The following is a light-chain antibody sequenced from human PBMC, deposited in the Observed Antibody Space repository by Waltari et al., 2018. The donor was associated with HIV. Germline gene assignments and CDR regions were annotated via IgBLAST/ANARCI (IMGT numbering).Light chain of an antibody. J-gene: IGLJ1*01. CDR3: GAGHGSGSNFVYV. CDR2: VGTGGLVG. V-gene: IGLV9-49*01. CDR1: SGYSNYQ. Sequence: QPVLTHPPSASASLGPSCTRTCTLRSGYSNYQVPRYQRRRRKGPRFGMRVGTGGLVGSKGDGIPDRFSVWGSGLNRYLTIKNIQEEDESDYHCGAGHGSGSNFVYVFGTGTKVTVL.